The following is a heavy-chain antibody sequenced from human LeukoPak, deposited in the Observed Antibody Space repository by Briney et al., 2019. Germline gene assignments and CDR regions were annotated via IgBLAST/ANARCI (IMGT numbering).Heavy chain of an antibody. V-gene: IGHV3-48*03. CDR3: AKNSGSGCFDY. Sequence: PGGSLRLSCAASGFTFSSYEMNWVRQAPGKGLEWVSYISSSGSTIYYADSVKGRFTISRDNAKNSLYLQMNSLRAEDTAVYYCAKNSGSGCFDYWGQGTPVTVSS. CDR2: ISSSGSTI. D-gene: IGHD3-22*01. J-gene: IGHJ4*02. CDR1: GFTFSSYE.